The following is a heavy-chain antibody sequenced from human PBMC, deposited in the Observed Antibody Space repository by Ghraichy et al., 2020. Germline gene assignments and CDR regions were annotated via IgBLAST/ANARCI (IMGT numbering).Heavy chain of an antibody. CDR3: ARRGYYDFWSGYFPIMDY. D-gene: IGHD3-3*01. Sequence: ASVKVSCKASGYTFTSYDISWVRQAPGQGLEWMGWISAYNGNTNYAQKFQGRVTMTTDTATRIAYMDLRSLRSDDTAVYYCARRGYYDFWSGYFPIMDYWGQGTLVTVSS. V-gene: IGHV1-18*01. CDR2: ISAYNGNT. J-gene: IGHJ4*02. CDR1: GYTFTSYD.